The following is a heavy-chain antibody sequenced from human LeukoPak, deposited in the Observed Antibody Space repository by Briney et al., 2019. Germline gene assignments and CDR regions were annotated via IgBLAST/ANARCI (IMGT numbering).Heavy chain of an antibody. J-gene: IGHJ4*02. V-gene: IGHV3-23*01. CDR3: AKVHSGSYYSDY. CDR2: VNYDGYST. Sequence: PGTSLRLSCAASGFTFSSSAMSWVRQAPGKGLEWVSSVNYDGYSTYYAESVKGRFTISRDNSENMLFLQMNSLRAEDAAVYYCAKVHSGSYYSDYWGQGTLVTVST. D-gene: IGHD6-19*01. CDR1: GFTFSSSA.